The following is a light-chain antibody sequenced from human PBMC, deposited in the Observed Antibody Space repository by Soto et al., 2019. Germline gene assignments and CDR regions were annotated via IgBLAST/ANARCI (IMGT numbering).Light chain of an antibody. V-gene: IGLV2-14*01. CDR1: SSDVGLYDY. CDR2: AVS. CDR3: SSYTSESSYV. J-gene: IGLJ1*01. Sequence: QPVLTQPASVSGSPGQSITISCTGTSSDVGLYDYVSWYQQHPGKAPQLMIYAVSNRPSGVSNRFSASKSGNTASLFISGLQAEDEADYYCSSYTSESSYVFGSGTKLTVL.